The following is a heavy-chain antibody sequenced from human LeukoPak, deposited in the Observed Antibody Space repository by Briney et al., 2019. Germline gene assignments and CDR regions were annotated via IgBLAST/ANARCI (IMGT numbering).Heavy chain of an antibody. D-gene: IGHD3-10*01. Sequence: GGSLRLSCAASGFTFDDYAMHWVRQAPGKGLEWVSGISWKSGSIGYADSVKGRFTISRDNAKNSLYLQMNSLRAEDTAVYYCARAKPKNMVRGLIMRRESRYYFDYWGQGTLVTVSS. CDR3: ARAKPKNMVRGLIMRRESRYYFDY. V-gene: IGHV3-9*01. J-gene: IGHJ4*02. CDR1: GFTFDDYA. CDR2: ISWKSGSI.